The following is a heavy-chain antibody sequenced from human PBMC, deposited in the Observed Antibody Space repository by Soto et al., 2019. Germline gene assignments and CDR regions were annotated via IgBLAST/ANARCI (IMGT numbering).Heavy chain of an antibody. V-gene: IGHV4-39*01. D-gene: IGHD3-3*01. Sequence: QLQLQESGPGLVKPSETLSLTCTVSGGSISSSSYYWGWIRQPPGKGLEWIGSIYYSGSTYYNPSLKSRVTISVDTSKNQFSLKLSSVTAADTAVYYCARLPHRITIFGVVITKHWFDPWGQGTLVTVSS. J-gene: IGHJ5*02. CDR1: GGSISSSSYY. CDR3: ARLPHRITIFGVVITKHWFDP. CDR2: IYYSGST.